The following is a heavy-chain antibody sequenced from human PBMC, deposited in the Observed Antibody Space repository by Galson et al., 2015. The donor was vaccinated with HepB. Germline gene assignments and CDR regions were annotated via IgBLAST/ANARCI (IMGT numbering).Heavy chain of an antibody. CDR2: IRYDGSNK. Sequence: SLRLSCAASGFTFSSYGMHWVRQAPGKGLEWVAFIRYDGSNKYYADSVKGRFTISRDNSKNTLYLQMNSLRAEDTAVDYCAKDLVWVAAAGTIGRDWGQGTLVTVSS. CDR3: AKDLVWVAAAGTIGRD. J-gene: IGHJ4*02. CDR1: GFTFSSYG. D-gene: IGHD6-13*01. V-gene: IGHV3-30*02.